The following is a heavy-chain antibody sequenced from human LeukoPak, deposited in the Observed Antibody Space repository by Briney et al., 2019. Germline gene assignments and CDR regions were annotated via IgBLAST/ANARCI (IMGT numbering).Heavy chain of an antibody. CDR3: ARGLGYCSSTSCYTTFDY. D-gene: IGHD2-2*02. J-gene: IGHJ4*02. V-gene: IGHV3-11*04. CDR2: ISSSGSTI. CDR1: GFTFSDYY. Sequence: GGSLRLSCAASGFTFSDYYMSWIRQAPGKGLEWVSYISSSGSTIYYADSVKGRFTISRDNAKNSLYLQMNSLRAEDTAVYYCARGLGYCSSTSCYTTFDYWGQGTLVTVSS.